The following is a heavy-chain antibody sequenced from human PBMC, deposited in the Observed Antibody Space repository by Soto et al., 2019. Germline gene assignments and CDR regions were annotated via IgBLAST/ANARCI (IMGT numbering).Heavy chain of an antibody. CDR1: GFIFSDYG. CDR3: ARDLKTSRPAGLLQYLYAYYGVDV. D-gene: IGHD3-9*01. V-gene: IGHV3-33*01. Sequence: QVQLVESGGGVVQPGRSLRLSCTASGFIFSDYGMHWVRQAPGKGLEWVAVIWYDGSNKYYAASVKGRFTISRDNSKNTVFLQMNSLRAEDVAVYYCARDLKTSRPAGLLQYLYAYYGVDVWGQGTTVTASS. CDR2: IWYDGSNK. J-gene: IGHJ6*02.